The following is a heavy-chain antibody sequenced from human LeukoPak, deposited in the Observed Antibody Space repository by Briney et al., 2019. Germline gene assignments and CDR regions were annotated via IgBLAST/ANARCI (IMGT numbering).Heavy chain of an antibody. D-gene: IGHD3-16*02. CDR1: GFTVSSNY. J-gene: IGHJ4*02. CDR2: IHKNAIT. CDR3: ARDLGVIVHLSDY. V-gene: IGHV3-53*01. Sequence: SGGSLRLSCAASGFTVSSNYMTWVRQAPGKGLQWVSVIHKNAITYYADTVKGRFTISRDNSKNMVYLQMNSLRAEDTAVYYCARDLGVIVHLSDYWGQGTLVTVSS.